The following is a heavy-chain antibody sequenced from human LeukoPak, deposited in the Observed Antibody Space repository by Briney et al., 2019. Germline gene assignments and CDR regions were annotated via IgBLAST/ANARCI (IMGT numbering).Heavy chain of an antibody. CDR2: INPSGDGT. D-gene: IGHD1-14*01. J-gene: IGHJ5*02. Sequence: AASVKVSCKASGHTFTTYYAHLVRQAPGQGLEWMGVINPSGDGTNYPQRFQGRVTLTRDTSTSTVYMELSSLRSEDTAIYYCAKETPNTGWFDPWGQGTLVTVSS. CDR1: GHTFTTYY. CDR3: AKETPNTGWFDP. V-gene: IGHV1-46*01.